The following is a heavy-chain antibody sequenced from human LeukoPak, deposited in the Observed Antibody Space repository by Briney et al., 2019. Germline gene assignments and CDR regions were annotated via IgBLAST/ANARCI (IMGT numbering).Heavy chain of an antibody. CDR1: GFTFSSYD. Sequence: GGSLRLSCAASGFTFSSYDMHWVRQAPGQGLEWVAFRKYDGNIKYYADSVKGRFTISRDNSKNTVYLQMNSLRAEDTAVYYCAKSSFDYWGQGTLVTVSS. CDR2: RKYDGNIK. J-gene: IGHJ4*02. V-gene: IGHV3-30*02. CDR3: AKSSFDY.